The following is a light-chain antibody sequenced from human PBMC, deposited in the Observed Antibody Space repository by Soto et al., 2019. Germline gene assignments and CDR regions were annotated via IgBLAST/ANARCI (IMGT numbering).Light chain of an antibody. CDR1: QDINNY. J-gene: IGKJ5*01. CDR2: DAS. Sequence: DIQMTQSPSSLSASVGDRVTITCQASQDINNYLNWYQQKPGKAPKLLIYDASNLERGVPSRYSGSGSGTDFTFTISSLQPEDIATYYCQQYDSLPPITFGQGTRLEIK. CDR3: QQYDSLPPIT. V-gene: IGKV1-33*01.